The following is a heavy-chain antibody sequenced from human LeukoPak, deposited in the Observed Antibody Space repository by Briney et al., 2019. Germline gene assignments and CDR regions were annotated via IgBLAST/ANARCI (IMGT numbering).Heavy chain of an antibody. J-gene: IGHJ4*02. D-gene: IGHD3-22*01. CDR1: GFTFSGNW. V-gene: IGHV3-48*02. CDR2: ISTTGSTI. Sequence: GGSLRLSCAASGFTFSGNWMSWVRQAPGKGLEWVSYISTTGSTIYYADSVRGRFTISRDNAKNSLYLQMNSLRDEDTAVYYCARDRSSSGYYPFDYWGQGTLVTVSS. CDR3: ARDRSSSGYYPFDY.